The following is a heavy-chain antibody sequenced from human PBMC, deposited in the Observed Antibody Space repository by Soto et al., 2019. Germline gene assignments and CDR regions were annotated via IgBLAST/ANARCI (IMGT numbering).Heavy chain of an antibody. CDR1: GGSISSSNW. D-gene: IGHD6-13*01. Sequence: PSETLSLTCAVAGGSISSSNWWSWVRQPPGKGLEWIGEIYHSGSTNYNPSLKSRLTISIDRSKNQFTLQLTSVTVADTAVYYCATSYGNAWYTYWGQGTQVTVSS. CDR2: IYHSGST. V-gene: IGHV4-4*02. CDR3: ATSYGNAWYTY. J-gene: IGHJ4*02.